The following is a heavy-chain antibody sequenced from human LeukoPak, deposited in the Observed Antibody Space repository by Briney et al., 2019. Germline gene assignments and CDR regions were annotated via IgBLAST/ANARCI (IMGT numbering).Heavy chain of an antibody. V-gene: IGHV4-61*02. D-gene: IGHD2-15*01. CDR1: GGSISTGSYY. CDR3: ASPRDIVVVVDATAGYFDL. J-gene: IGHJ2*01. CDR2: LYSSGST. Sequence: SETLSLTCTVSGGSISTGSYYWSWIRQPAGKGLEWVGRLYSSGSTNYNPSLKSRVTVSVDTSKNQFSLKLSSVTAADTAVYYCASPRDIVVVVDATAGYFDLWGRGTLVTVSS.